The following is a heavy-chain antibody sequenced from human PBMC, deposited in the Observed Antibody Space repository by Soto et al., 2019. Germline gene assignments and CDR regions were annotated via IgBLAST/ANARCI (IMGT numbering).Heavy chain of an antibody. CDR1: GFTFGDYA. CDR3: TRDRRHSSGWYRLFDY. J-gene: IGHJ4*02. Sequence: GGSLRLSCTASGFTFGDYAMSWFRQAPGKGLEWVGFIRSKAYGGTTEYAASVKGRFTISRDDSKSIAYLQMNSLKTEDTAVYYCTRDRRHSSGWYRLFDYWGQGTLVTVSS. V-gene: IGHV3-49*03. D-gene: IGHD6-19*01. CDR2: IRSKAYGGTT.